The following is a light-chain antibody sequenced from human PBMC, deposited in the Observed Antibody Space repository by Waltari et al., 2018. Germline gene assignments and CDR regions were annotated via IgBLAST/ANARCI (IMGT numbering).Light chain of an antibody. J-gene: IGKJ5*01. Sequence: DIQMTQSPSTLSASVGDRVTITGRASQSISSWLAWYQQKPGNAPKLLIYKESSLESGVPSRFSGSGSGTEFTLTISSLQPDDFATYYCQQYNSYPITFGQGTRLEIK. CDR2: KES. CDR1: QSISSW. V-gene: IGKV1-5*03. CDR3: QQYNSYPIT.